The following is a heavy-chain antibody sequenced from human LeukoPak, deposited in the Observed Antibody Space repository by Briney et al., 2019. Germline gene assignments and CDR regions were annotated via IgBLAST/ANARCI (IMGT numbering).Heavy chain of an antibody. D-gene: IGHD1-26*01. V-gene: IGHV4-4*02. J-gene: IGHJ5*02. Sequence: SETLSLTCGVSGGSITTTNFWSWVRQPPGGGLEWIGEISLRGRTQYNPSLKSRVNISIDESKNHPYLSLASVTAADTAVYYCPGKGGPYCPFAHGGQEPLVAVTS. CDR3: PGKGGPYCPFAH. CDR2: ISLRGRT. CDR1: GGSITTTNF.